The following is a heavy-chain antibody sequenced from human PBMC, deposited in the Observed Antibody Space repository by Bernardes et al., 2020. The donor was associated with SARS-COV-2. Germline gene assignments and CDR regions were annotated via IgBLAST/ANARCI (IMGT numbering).Heavy chain of an antibody. CDR3: AKDLAAAIVATISGFDY. CDR1: GFTFSSYA. J-gene: IGHJ4*02. CDR2: ISGSGGST. V-gene: IGHV3-23*01. D-gene: IGHD5-12*01. Sequence: GGSLRLSRAASGFTFSSYAMSWVRQAPGKGLEWVSAISGSGGSTYYADSVKGRFTISRDNSKNTLYLQMNSLRAEDTAVYYCAKDLAAAIVATISGFDYWGQGTLVTVSS.